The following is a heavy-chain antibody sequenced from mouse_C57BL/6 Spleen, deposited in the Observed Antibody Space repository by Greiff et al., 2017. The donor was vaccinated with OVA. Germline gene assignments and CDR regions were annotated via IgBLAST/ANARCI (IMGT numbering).Heavy chain of an antibody. CDR1: GYSITSGYY. CDR3: ARDGSSSYAMDY. J-gene: IGHJ4*01. Sequence: DVKLQESGPGLVKPSQSLSLTCSVTGYSITSGYYWNWIRQFPGNKLEWMGYISYDGSNNYNPSLKNRISITRDTSKNQFFLKLNSVTTEDTATYYCARDGSSSYAMDYWGQGTSVTVSS. V-gene: IGHV3-6*01. CDR2: ISYDGSN. D-gene: IGHD1-1*01.